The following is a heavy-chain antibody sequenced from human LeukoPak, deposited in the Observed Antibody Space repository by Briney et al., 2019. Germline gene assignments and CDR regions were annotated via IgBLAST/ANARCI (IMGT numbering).Heavy chain of an antibody. CDR2: ISAYNGNT. J-gene: IGHJ1*01. Sequence: ASVKVSCKASGYTFTSYAMHWVRQAPGQRLEWMGWISAYNGNTKYAQKFQGRVTMTTDTSTSTAYMELRSLRSDDTAVYYCARDLAAAEGCWGQGTLVTVSS. V-gene: IGHV1-18*01. D-gene: IGHD6-13*01. CDR3: ARDLAAAEGC. CDR1: GYTFTSYA.